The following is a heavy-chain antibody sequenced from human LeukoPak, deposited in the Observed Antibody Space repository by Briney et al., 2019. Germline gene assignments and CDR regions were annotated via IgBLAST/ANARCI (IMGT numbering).Heavy chain of an antibody. CDR3: ARGCPTFGVVTIFDY. CDR1: GFTFRKYG. D-gene: IGHD3-3*01. V-gene: IGHV3-23*01. CDR2: ITASGSST. Sequence: GXAXXLSXAXXGFTFRKYGXSWGGQAPGEGXXXVXAITASGSSTYYADSVKGRFTIPRDNYKNTLYLQMSSLRAEDTALYYCARGCPTFGVVTIFDYWGQGALVTVSS. J-gene: IGHJ4*02.